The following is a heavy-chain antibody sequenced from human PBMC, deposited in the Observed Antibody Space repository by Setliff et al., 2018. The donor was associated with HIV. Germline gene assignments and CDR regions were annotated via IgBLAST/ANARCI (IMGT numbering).Heavy chain of an antibody. V-gene: IGHV4-38-2*02. CDR1: GYSITSGYY. CDR3: ARWPPHRSSDYDQEYYFDY. D-gene: IGHD3-22*01. Sequence: KTSETLSLTCSVSGYSITSGYYWGWIRQPPGKGLEWIGNIYHSGSTYYNPSLKSRVTISVDTSKNQFSLKLSSVTAADTAVYYCARWPPHRSSDYDQEYYFDYWGQGTLVTVSS. J-gene: IGHJ4*02. CDR2: IYHSGST.